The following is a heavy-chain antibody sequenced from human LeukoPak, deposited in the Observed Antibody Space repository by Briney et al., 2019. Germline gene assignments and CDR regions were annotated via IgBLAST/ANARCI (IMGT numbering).Heavy chain of an antibody. CDR1: GFSFSNYW. CDR3: ARDRERFGETYDY. D-gene: IGHD3-10*01. CDR2: IEQDGSEK. Sequence: GGSLRLSCAASGFSFSNYWMSWVRQAPGKGLEWVATIEQDGSEKYYVDSVKGRFTISRDNAKNSLYLQMNSLRAEDTAVYYCARDRERFGETYDYWGQGTLVTVSS. J-gene: IGHJ4*02. V-gene: IGHV3-7*01.